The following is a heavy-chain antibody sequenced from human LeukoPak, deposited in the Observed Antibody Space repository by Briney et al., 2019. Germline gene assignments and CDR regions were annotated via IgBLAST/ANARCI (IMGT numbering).Heavy chain of an antibody. CDR3: ARPIVVVADYYYYYYYMDV. CDR2: ISSSSSYI. D-gene: IGHD2-15*01. J-gene: IGHJ6*03. CDR1: GFTFTSYS. Sequence: GGSLRLSCAPSGFTFTSYSMNWVRQAPGKGLEWVSSISSSSSYIYYADSVKGRFTISRDNAKNSLYLQMNSLRAEDTAVYYCARPIVVVADYYYYYYYMDVWGKGTTVTVSS. V-gene: IGHV3-21*01.